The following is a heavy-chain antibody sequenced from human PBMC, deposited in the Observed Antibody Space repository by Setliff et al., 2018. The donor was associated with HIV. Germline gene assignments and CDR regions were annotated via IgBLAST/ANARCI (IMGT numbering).Heavy chain of an antibody. J-gene: IGHJ4*02. V-gene: IGHV4-4*09. CDR3: ARYPREEPERNYKFDS. Sequence: SETLSLTCTVSGSSISGYYWSWIRQSPGKGLEWIGYIHTNRGTKTNLSLKTRATVSLDTSKNQFFLRLTSVTATDTAIYYCARYPREEPERNYKFDSWGQGTLVTVSS. CDR2: IHTNRGT. D-gene: IGHD1-7*01. CDR1: GSSISGYY.